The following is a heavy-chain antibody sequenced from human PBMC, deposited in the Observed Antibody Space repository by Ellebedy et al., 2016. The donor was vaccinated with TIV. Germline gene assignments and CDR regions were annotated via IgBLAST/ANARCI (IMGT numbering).Heavy chain of an antibody. V-gene: IGHV3-21*01. Sequence: PGGSLRLSCTASGFTFSSFTMNWVRQAPGKGLEWVSSISGVGTYIEYADSVKGRFTISRDNAKNSLYLLMNNLRVDDTAVYYCARRPAAEGLDFWGQGTMVSVSS. CDR3: ARRPAAEGLDF. J-gene: IGHJ3*01. CDR1: GFTFSSFT. CDR2: ISGVGTYI.